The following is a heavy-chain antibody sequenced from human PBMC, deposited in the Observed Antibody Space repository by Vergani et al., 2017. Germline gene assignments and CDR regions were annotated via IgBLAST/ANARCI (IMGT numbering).Heavy chain of an antibody. J-gene: IGHJ6*02. D-gene: IGHD2-2*01. Sequence: EVQLAESGGGLVQPGGSLRLSCAASGFTFSSYWMSWVRQAPGKGLEWVANIKQDGSEKYYVDSVKGRFTISRDNAKNSLYLQMNSLRAEDTAVYYCARDGCSSTSCPDYYYYGMDVWGQGTTVTVSS. V-gene: IGHV3-7*01. CDR1: GFTFSSYW. CDR3: ARDGCSSTSCPDYYYYGMDV. CDR2: IKQDGSEK.